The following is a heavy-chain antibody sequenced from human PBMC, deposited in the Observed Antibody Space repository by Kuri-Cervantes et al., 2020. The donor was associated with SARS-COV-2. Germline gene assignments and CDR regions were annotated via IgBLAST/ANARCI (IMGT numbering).Heavy chain of an antibody. V-gene: IGHV4-59*01. CDR2: IYYSGST. Sequence: ESLKISCTVSGGSISSYYWSWIRQPPGKGLEWIGYIYYSGSTNYNPSLKSRVTISVDTSKNQFSLKLSSVTAADTAVYYCARTIRDGYNGHYSDYWGQGTLVTVSS. CDR3: ARTIRDGYNGHYSDY. J-gene: IGHJ4*02. CDR1: GGSISSYY. D-gene: IGHD5-24*01.